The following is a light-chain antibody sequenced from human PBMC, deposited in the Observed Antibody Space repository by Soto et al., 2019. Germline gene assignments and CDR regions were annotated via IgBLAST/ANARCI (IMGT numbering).Light chain of an antibody. V-gene: IGKV1-9*01. Sequence: DILITQSPSTLSGSVGDRVTITCRASQTISRSLAWYQQNPGRAPKLLIYAASTLYTGVPSRFSGSGYGTEFTLTISSLQPEDFATYYCQQVNSYPLTFGGGTKVDIK. CDR1: QTISRS. CDR2: AAS. CDR3: QQVNSYPLT. J-gene: IGKJ4*01.